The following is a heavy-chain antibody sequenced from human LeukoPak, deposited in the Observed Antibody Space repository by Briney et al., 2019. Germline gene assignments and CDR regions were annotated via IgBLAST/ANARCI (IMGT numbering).Heavy chain of an antibody. J-gene: IGHJ4*02. CDR3: ARRRGATGGRDFDY. V-gene: IGHV3-23*01. CDR1: GFTFSSYA. D-gene: IGHD1-26*01. Sequence: QPGGSLRLSCAASGFTFSSYAMSWVRQAPGKGLEWVSAISGGGATTYYADSVRGRFTISRDNFENTLYLQMNSLRAEDTAVYFCARRRGATGGRDFDYWGQGTLVTVSS. CDR2: ISGGGATT.